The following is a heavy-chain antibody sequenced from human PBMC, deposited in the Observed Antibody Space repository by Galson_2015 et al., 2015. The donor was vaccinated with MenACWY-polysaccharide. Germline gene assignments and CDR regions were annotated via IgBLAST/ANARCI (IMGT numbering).Heavy chain of an antibody. J-gene: IGHJ4*02. Sequence: SLRLSCAASGFTFSRYWMHWVRQAPGKGLVWVSVINSDGSRTTDADSVKGRFTTSRDNAKNTLYLQMNSLRAEDTAVYYCWVYCSSTSCYTGIPSGGQGTLV. CDR3: WVYCSSTSCYTGIPS. D-gene: IGHD2-2*02. CDR2: INSDGSRT. CDR1: GFTFSRYW. V-gene: IGHV3-74*01.